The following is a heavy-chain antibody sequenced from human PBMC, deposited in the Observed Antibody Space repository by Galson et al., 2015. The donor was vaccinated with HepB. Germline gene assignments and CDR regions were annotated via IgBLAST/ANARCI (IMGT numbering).Heavy chain of an antibody. D-gene: IGHD3-10*01. CDR1: GYTLTELS. CDR2: FDPEDGET. J-gene: IGHJ6*02. Sequence: SVKVSCKVSGYTLTELSMHWVRQAPGKGLEWMGGFDPEDGETIYAQKFQGRVTMTEDTSTDTAYMELSSLRSEDTAVYYCATVGATMVRGVNYGMDVWGQGTTVTVSS. CDR3: ATVGATMVRGVNYGMDV. V-gene: IGHV1-24*01.